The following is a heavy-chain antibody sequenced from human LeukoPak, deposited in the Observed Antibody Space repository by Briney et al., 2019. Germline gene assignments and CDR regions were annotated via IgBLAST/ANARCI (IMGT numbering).Heavy chain of an antibody. CDR1: GGSFSSYT. D-gene: IGHD5-12*01. CDR3: ARGARVATIIGYYYGMDV. CDR2: IIPILGIA. V-gene: IGHV1-69*02. J-gene: IGHJ6*02. Sequence: SVKVSCMASGGSFSSYTNSWVRPAPGQGLERMGRIIPILGIANSAQTFQGRVTITADKSTSTAYMELSSLRSEDTAVYYCARGARVATIIGYYYGMDVWGQGTTVTVSS.